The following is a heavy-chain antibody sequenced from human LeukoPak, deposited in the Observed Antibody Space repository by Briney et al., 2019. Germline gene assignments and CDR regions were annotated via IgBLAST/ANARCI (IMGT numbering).Heavy chain of an antibody. D-gene: IGHD3-22*01. CDR1: GCTLTSYD. J-gene: IGHJ4*02. Sequence: ASVKVSCKASGCTLTSYDINWVRQATGQGLEWMGWMNPNSGNTGYAQKFQGRVTMTRNTSISTAYMELSSLRSEDTAVYYCARGGRSTYYYDSSGYYGCDYWGQGTLVTVSS. CDR2: MNPNSGNT. CDR3: ARGGRSTYYYDSSGYYGCDY. V-gene: IGHV1-8*01.